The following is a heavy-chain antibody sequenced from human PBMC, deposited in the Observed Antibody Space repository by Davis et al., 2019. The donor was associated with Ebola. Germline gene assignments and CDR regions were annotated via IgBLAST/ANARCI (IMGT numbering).Heavy chain of an antibody. D-gene: IGHD2-15*01. CDR2: ISAYNGNT. V-gene: IGHV1-18*04. Sequence: ASVKVSCKASGYTFTSYGISWVRQAPGQGLEWMGWISAYNGNTNYAQKLQGRVTMTTDTSTSTAYMELRSLRSDDTAVYYCARDLRYCSGGSCYSYYYYYMDVWGKGTTVTVSS. CDR3: ARDLRYCSGGSCYSYYYYYMDV. J-gene: IGHJ6*03. CDR1: GYTFTSYG.